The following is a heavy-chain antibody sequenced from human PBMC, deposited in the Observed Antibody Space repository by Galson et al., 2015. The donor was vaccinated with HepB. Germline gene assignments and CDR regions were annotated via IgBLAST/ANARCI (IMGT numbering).Heavy chain of an antibody. J-gene: IGHJ4*02. Sequence: QSGAEVKKPGESLKISCKGFGYSFSTYWIGWVRQMSGKGLEWMGIIYPGDSETRYSPSFQGQVTISADKSISTAYLQWSSLKASDTAMYYCARQIRGYCSGGNCYAFDYWGQGTLVTVSS. CDR2: IYPGDSET. CDR1: GYSFSTYW. CDR3: ARQIRGYCSGGNCYAFDY. D-gene: IGHD2-15*01. V-gene: IGHV5-51*01.